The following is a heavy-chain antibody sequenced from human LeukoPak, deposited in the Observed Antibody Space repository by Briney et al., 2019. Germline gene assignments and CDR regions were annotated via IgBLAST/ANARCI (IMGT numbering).Heavy chain of an antibody. J-gene: IGHJ4*02. CDR3: ARVNWNDVGSFDY. V-gene: IGHV3-48*02. CDR2: SSSICSPI. D-gene: IGHD1-20*01. CDR1: GLPHSNYI. Sequence: GGSLRLSCAASGLPHSNYILNWVDQAPRKGLDWLSYSSSICSPIYYAAFVKGRFNISRDNAKNSLYLQMNSLRDEDTGVYFCARVNWNDVGSFDYWGEGTLVTVSS.